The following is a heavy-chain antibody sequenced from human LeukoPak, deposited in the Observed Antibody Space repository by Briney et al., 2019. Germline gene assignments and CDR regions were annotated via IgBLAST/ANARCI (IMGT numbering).Heavy chain of an antibody. Sequence: GGSLRLSCAASGFTFRLYWMHWVRQVPGKRPVWVSRINDDGSDTIYADSVRGRFTISRDDAKNTVYLQMNNLRAEDTAVYYCVRGGPSTWSWGQGTLVTVSS. D-gene: IGHD2-15*01. CDR2: INDDGSDT. CDR1: GFTFRLYW. CDR3: VRGGPSTWS. J-gene: IGHJ5*02. V-gene: IGHV3-74*01.